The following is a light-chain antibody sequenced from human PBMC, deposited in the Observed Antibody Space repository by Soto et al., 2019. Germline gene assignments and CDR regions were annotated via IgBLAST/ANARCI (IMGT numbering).Light chain of an antibody. Sequence: DIQLTQSPSSLSASVGDRVTITCRASQNIRTSLNWYQQQPPKAPKLLISAASTLQSGVPSRFSGSGSGTGFTLTISSLQLEDFATYFCQQSYYSLRTFGQGTKVEIK. CDR3: QQSYYSLRT. V-gene: IGKV1-39*01. CDR2: AAS. CDR1: QNIRTS. J-gene: IGKJ1*01.